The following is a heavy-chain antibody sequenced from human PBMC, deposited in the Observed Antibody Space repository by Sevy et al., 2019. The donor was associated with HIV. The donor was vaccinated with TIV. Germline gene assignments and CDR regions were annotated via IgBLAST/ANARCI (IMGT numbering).Heavy chain of an antibody. CDR1: GFTFTSYA. CDR3: AGGRYDSSGSFDALDI. D-gene: IGHD3-22*01. Sequence: GGSLRLSCKASGFTFTSYAMNWVRQAPGKGLEWISTIYGSGGVTYYADSVKGQFTISRDKSKNTLYLQMNSLRTEDTSLYYCAGGRYDSSGSFDALDIWGQGTMVTVSS. V-gene: IGHV3-23*01. J-gene: IGHJ3*02. CDR2: IYGSGGVT.